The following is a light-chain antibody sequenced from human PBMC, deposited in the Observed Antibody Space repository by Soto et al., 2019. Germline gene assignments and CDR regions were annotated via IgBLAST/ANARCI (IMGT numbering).Light chain of an antibody. CDR1: RSNIGAGYA. CDR2: DNT. Sequence: QSVLTQPPSVSGAPGQRVTISCTGSRSNIGAGYAVHWYQQLPGTAPKLLIYDNTNRPSGVPYRFSASESGTSASLAITGLQSEDEADYYCQSYDTSLSASVFGGGTKVTVL. CDR3: QSYDTSLSASV. V-gene: IGLV1-40*01. J-gene: IGLJ2*01.